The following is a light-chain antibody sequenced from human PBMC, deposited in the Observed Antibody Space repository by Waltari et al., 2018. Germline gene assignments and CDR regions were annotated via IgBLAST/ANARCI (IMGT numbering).Light chain of an antibody. Sequence: DIQMTQSPSSLSASVGDRVNTTCRASQGIRVDLGGYQQKPGRAPKLLIYAASRLQRGVPSRFSGSGSGTEFTFTISSLEPEDFGTYECRQQNSYPFTFGPGTKVDIK. CDR2: AAS. CDR3: RQQNSYPFT. CDR1: QGIRVD. V-gene: IGKV1-17*01. J-gene: IGKJ3*01.